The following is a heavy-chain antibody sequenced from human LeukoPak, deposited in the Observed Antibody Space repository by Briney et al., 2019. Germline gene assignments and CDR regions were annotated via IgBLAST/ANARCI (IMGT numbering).Heavy chain of an antibody. V-gene: IGHV1-2*02. CDR2: INPNSGGT. CDR3: ARFRDCSGGSCYYDAFDI. J-gene: IGHJ3*02. Sequence: ASVKVSCKASGYTFTGYYMHWVRQAPGQGLEWMGWINPNSGGTNYAQKLQGRVTMTRDTSISTAYMELSRLRSDDTAVYYCARFRDCSGGSCYYDAFDIWGQGTMVTVSS. D-gene: IGHD2-15*01. CDR1: GYTFTGYY.